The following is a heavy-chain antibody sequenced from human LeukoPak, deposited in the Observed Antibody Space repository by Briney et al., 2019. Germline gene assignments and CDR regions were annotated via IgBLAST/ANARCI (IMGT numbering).Heavy chain of an antibody. Sequence: GRSLRLSYAASGFTFDNYCMHWVRHAPGRGLEWVSFITWDGGNTSYAASVKGRFTISRDNRKQSISLQMYGLSTEDTAIYHCARERGRVIDYWGQGTLVTVSS. CDR3: ARERGRVIDY. V-gene: IGHV3-43*01. CDR1: GFTFDNYC. D-gene: IGHD1-26*01. J-gene: IGHJ4*02. CDR2: ITWDGGNT.